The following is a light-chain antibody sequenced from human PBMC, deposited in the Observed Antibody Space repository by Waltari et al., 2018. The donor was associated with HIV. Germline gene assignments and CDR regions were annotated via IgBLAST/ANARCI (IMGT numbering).Light chain of an antibody. CDR2: TNT. CDR3: QSFDRRSASPI. V-gene: IGLV1-40*01. CDR1: RSTNFGTTYD. J-gene: IGLJ2*01. Sequence: QSALTQPPSVSGAPGQRVTISCTGLRSTNFGTTYDVQWYQQFPGTGPRLIISTNTNRPSCVPDRFSASKSGTSASLAIIGLQAEDEADYYCQSFDRRSASPIFGGGTRLTV.